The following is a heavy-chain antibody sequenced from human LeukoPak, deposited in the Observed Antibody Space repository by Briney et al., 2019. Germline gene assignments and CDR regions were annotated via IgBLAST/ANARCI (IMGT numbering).Heavy chain of an antibody. Sequence: SETLSLTCTVSGGSISSYYWSWIRQPPGKGLEWLGYIYYSGSTNYNPSLKSRVTISVDTSKNQFSLKLSSVTAADTAVYYCAITYDYGDYNDAFDIWGQGTMVTVSS. D-gene: IGHD4-17*01. V-gene: IGHV4-59*01. CDR1: GGSISSYY. J-gene: IGHJ3*02. CDR3: AITYDYGDYNDAFDI. CDR2: IYYSGST.